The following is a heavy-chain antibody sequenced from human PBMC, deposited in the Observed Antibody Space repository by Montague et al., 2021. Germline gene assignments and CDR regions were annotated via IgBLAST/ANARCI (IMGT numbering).Heavy chain of an antibody. CDR3: AGGEGVVPAARFDF. V-gene: IGHV4-4*09. CDR2: FAQSVASGASGST. J-gene: IGHJ4*02. CDR1: GGSISTYY. Sequence: ETLSLTCAVSGGSISTYYWTWIRQSPGKGLEYIGYFAQSVASGASGSTNYHPSLRGRVTVSVDSSKNQVSLKMTSVTVTDTGVYYCAGGEGVVPAARFDFWGRGTLVTVSS. D-gene: IGHD3-16*01.